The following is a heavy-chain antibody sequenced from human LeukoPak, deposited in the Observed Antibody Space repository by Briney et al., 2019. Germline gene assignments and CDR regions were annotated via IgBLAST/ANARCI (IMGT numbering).Heavy chain of an antibody. V-gene: IGHV1-69*13. Sequence: ASVKVSCKASGGTFSSYAISWVRQAPGQGLEWMGGIIPIFGTANYAQKFQGRVTITADESTSTAYMELSSLRSEDTAVYYCARGEVPGTVFGGMAVWGQGTAVTVSS. CDR1: GGTFSSYA. CDR3: ARGEVPGTVFGGMAV. D-gene: IGHD3-16*01. J-gene: IGHJ6*02. CDR2: IIPIFGTA.